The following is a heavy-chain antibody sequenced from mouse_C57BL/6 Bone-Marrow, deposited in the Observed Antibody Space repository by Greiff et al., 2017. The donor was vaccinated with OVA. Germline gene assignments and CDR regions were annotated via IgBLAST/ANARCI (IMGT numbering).Heavy chain of an antibody. CDR3: TREGITLLRYAMDY. V-gene: IGHV5-9-1*02. D-gene: IGHD1-1*01. Sequence: EVKLQESGEGLVKPGGSLKLSCAASGFTFSSYAMSWVRQTPEKRLEWVAYISSGGDYIYYADTVKGRFTISRDNARNTLYLQMSSLKSEDTAMYYCTREGITLLRYAMDYWGQGTSVTVSS. CDR2: ISSGGDYI. J-gene: IGHJ4*01. CDR1: GFTFSSYA.